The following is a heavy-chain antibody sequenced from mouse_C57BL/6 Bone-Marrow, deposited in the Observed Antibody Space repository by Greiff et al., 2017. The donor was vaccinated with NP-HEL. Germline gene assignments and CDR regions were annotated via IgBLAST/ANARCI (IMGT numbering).Heavy chain of an antibody. J-gene: IGHJ2*01. D-gene: IGHD4-1*01. CDR3: TRDSNWDEGFDY. V-gene: IGHV5-9-1*02. Sequence: DVMLVASGEGLVKPGGSLKLSCAASGFTFSSYAMSWVRQTPEKRLEWVAYISSGGDYIYYADTVKGRFTISRDNARNTLYLQMSSLKSEDTAMYYCTRDSNWDEGFDYWGQGTTLTVSS. CDR2: ISSGGDYI. CDR1: GFTFSSYA.